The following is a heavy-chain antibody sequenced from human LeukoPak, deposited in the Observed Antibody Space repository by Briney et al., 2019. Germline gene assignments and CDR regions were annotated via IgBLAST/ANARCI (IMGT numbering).Heavy chain of an antibody. Sequence: SVKVSCKASGGTFSSYAISWVRQAPGQGLEWMGGIIPIFGTANYAQKFQGRVTITADKSASTAHMELSSLRSEDTAVYYCARDRSDLVATFFDYWGQGTLVTVSS. V-gene: IGHV1-69*06. J-gene: IGHJ4*02. D-gene: IGHD5-12*01. CDR3: ARDRSDLVATFFDY. CDR1: GGTFSSYA. CDR2: IIPIFGTA.